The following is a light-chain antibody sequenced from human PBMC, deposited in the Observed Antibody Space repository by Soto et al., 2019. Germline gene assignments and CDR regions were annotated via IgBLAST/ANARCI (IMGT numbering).Light chain of an antibody. CDR3: QQYNTYGS. CDR2: KAS. J-gene: IGKJ1*01. CDR1: QGISNS. Sequence: DIQMTQSPSAMSASLGDRVTITCRASQGISNSLAWFQQKPGKAHKLLIYKASSLAGGVPSRFSGSGSGTEFTLTISSLQPDDFATYYCQQYNTYGSFGQGTKVDIK. V-gene: IGKV1-5*03.